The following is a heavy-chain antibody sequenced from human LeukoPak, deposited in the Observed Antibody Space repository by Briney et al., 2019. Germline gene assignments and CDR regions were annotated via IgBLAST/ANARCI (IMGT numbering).Heavy chain of an antibody. Sequence: SQTLSLTCTVSGGSISSGVYYWSWIRQHPGKGLEWIGYIYYSGSTYYNPSPKSRVTISVDASKNQFSLKLSSVTAADTAVYYCARARLVEYYDFWSGYVDYWGQGTLVTVSS. CDR1: GGSISSGVYY. V-gene: IGHV4-31*03. D-gene: IGHD3-3*01. J-gene: IGHJ4*02. CDR3: ARARLVEYYDFWSGYVDY. CDR2: IYYSGST.